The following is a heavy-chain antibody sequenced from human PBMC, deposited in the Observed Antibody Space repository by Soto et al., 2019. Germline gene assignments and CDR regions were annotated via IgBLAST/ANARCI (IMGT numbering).Heavy chain of an antibody. Sequence: SETLSLTCTVSGASISRYYWSWIRQCPGKGLEWIGYLYNTGSTIYNPSLKSRVTISVDTSKNQFSLKLNSVTAADTAVYYCARDLWGYCGTDCYPLDVWGQGTTVP. CDR2: LYNTGST. J-gene: IGHJ6*02. CDR1: GASISRYY. D-gene: IGHD2-21*02. CDR3: ARDLWGYCGTDCYPLDV. V-gene: IGHV4-59*01.